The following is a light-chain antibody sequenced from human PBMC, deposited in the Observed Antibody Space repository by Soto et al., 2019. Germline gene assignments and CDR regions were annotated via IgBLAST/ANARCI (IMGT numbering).Light chain of an antibody. CDR2: EGH. J-gene: IGLJ1*01. V-gene: IGLV2-23*01. CDR1: SGYVGTYSL. CDR3: CLYVGATTYV. Sequence: QSVLAQPASVSGSPGHSITISCTGASGYVGTYSLVSWYQQHPGKAPKVVIYEGHKRPSGVPDRFSGSTSVNTASLTISGLQTDDEADYYCCLYVGATTYVFGTGTKLTVL.